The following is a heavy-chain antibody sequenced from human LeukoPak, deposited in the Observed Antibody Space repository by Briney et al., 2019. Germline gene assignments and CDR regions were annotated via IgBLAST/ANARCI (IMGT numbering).Heavy chain of an antibody. CDR1: GGSISSSNW. J-gene: IGHJ3*02. CDR2: IYHSGST. D-gene: IGHD4-17*01. Sequence: PSETLSLTCAVSGGSISSSNWWSWVRQPPGKGLEWIGEIYHSGSTNYNPSPKSRVTISVDKSKNQFSLKLSSVTAADTAVYYCARDYNGDYTSGAFDIWGQGTMVTVSS. V-gene: IGHV4-4*02. CDR3: ARDYNGDYTSGAFDI.